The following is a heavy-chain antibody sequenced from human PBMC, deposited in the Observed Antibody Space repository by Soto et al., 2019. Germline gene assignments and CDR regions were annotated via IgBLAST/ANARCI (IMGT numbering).Heavy chain of an antibody. J-gene: IGHJ3*01. D-gene: IGHD1-26*01. V-gene: IGHV1-8*01. Sequence: QVQLVQSGAEVKKPGASVRVSCRASGYTLSNYDINWVRQATGQGLEWMGWMNPNSGNTGYARNFEGRAIMTSDASTKTAYVELSSLRSEDTSVYYCARPSVAEHCPTGVCQGGYAFDLWGQGTMVIVSS. CDR3: ARPSVAEHCPTGVCQGGYAFDL. CDR2: MNPNSGNT. CDR1: GYTLSNYD.